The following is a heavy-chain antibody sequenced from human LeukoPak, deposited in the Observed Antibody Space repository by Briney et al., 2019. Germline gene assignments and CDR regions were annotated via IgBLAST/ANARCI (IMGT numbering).Heavy chain of an antibody. D-gene: IGHD3-16*01. CDR2: ISGSGGST. V-gene: IGHV3-23*01. CDR1: GFTFSSYA. J-gene: IGHJ4*02. Sequence: GGSLRLSCAASGFTFSSYAMSWVRQAPGKGLEWVSAISGSGGSTYYAGSVKGRFTISRDNSKNTLYLQMNSLRAEDTAVYYCALSRYYDYVWGSYRFDYWGQGTLVTVSS. CDR3: ALSRYYDYVWGSYRFDY.